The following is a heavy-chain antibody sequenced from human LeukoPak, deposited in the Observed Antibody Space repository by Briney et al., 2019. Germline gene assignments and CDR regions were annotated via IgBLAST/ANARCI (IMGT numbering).Heavy chain of an antibody. CDR1: GFTVSSNY. Sequence: GGSLRLSCAASGFTVSSNYMSWVRQAPGKGLEWVSVIYSGGSTYYADSVKGRFTISRDNSKNTLYLQMNSQRAEDTAVYYCARDRAYGSGSYYGMDVWGQGTTVTVSS. J-gene: IGHJ6*02. CDR3: ARDRAYGSGSYYGMDV. V-gene: IGHV3-66*01. CDR2: IYSGGST. D-gene: IGHD3-10*01.